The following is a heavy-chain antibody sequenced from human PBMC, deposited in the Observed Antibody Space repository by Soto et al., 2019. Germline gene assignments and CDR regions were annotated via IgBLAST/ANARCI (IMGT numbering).Heavy chain of an antibody. J-gene: IGHJ4*02. CDR1: GGSLSSYY. CDR3: ARERHPSSPFDF. Sequence: SETLSLTCTVSGGSLSSYYWSWIRRPPGMGLEWIASISYSGTTNYNSSLKSRVTISIDTSKNQFSLKFNSVTAADTAVYYCARERHPSSPFDFSGQGAFVTLSS. CDR2: ISYSGTT. V-gene: IGHV4-59*01. D-gene: IGHD1-1*01.